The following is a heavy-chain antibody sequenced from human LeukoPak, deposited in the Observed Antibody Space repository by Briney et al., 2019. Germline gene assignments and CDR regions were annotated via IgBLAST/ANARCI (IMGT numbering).Heavy chain of an antibody. V-gene: IGHV1-2*02. D-gene: IGHD5-18*01. Sequence: ASVKVSCKASGYTFAGYYMHWVRQAPGQGLEWMGWINPNSGGTNYAQKFQGRVTMTRDTSISTAYMELSRLRSDDTAVYYCARGSGIDTAMVVYWGQGTLVTVSS. CDR1: GYTFAGYY. CDR3: ARGSGIDTAMVVY. J-gene: IGHJ4*02. CDR2: INPNSGGT.